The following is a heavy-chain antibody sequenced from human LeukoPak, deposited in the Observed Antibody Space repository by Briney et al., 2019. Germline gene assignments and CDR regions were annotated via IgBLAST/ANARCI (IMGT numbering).Heavy chain of an antibody. CDR3: ARGRRNVVTIWYYGMDV. D-gene: IGHD2-21*02. CDR2: IYTSGST. CDR1: GGSISSYY. J-gene: IGHJ6*02. V-gene: IGHV4-4*07. Sequence: SETLSLTCTVSGGSISSYYWSWIRQPAGKGLEWIGRIYTSGSTNYNPSLKSRVTMSVDTSKNQFSLKLSSVTAADTAVYYCARGRRNVVTIWYYGMDVWGQGTTVTVSS.